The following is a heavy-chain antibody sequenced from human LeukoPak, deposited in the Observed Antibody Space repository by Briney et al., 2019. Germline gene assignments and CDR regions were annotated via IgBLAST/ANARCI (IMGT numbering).Heavy chain of an antibody. D-gene: IGHD2-21*01. V-gene: IGHV3-48*03. Sequence: PGGSLRLSCEASGFTTRFFEMNWVRQAPGKGLEWISYISRSGTDTLYADSVKGRFTISRDNAKNSLYLLMNSLGADDTAVYYCAKELYIVVGYWGQGTLVTVSS. CDR3: AKELYIVVGY. CDR1: GFTTRFFE. J-gene: IGHJ4*02. CDR2: ISRSGTDT.